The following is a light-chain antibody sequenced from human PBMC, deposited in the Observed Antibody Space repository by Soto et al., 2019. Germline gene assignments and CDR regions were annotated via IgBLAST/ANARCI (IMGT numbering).Light chain of an antibody. CDR1: QSIRTW. CDR2: RAS. CDR3: QQCDTYSAT. J-gene: IGKJ2*01. V-gene: IGKV1-5*03. Sequence: IQINQSPSTLSASVGDRVTITCRASQSIRTWLAWYQQKAGKAPKLLIYRASSLESGVPSRFSGSGSGTEFTLTISSLQPDDFATYYCQQCDTYSATFGQGTKVDIK.